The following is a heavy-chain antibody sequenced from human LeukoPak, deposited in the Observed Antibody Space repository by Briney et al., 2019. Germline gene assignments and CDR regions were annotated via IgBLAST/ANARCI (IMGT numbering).Heavy chain of an antibody. D-gene: IGHD2-2*01. V-gene: IGHV3-53*01. Sequence: GGSLRLSCAASGLNVTYNYMSWVRQAPGKGLEWLSVIYSGGMTYYADSVKGRSIISRDNSKNTLYLQMNRLRAEDTAVYYCYARPVLPAAFLPSGNYMDVWGKGTTVTVSS. CDR2: IYSGGMT. CDR3: YARPVLPAAFLPSGNYMDV. J-gene: IGHJ6*03. CDR1: GLNVTYNY.